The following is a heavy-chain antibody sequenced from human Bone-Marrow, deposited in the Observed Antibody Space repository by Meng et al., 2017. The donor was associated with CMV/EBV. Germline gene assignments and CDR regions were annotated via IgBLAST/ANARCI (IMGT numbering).Heavy chain of an antibody. D-gene: IGHD2-2*01. V-gene: IGHV3-21*01. Sequence: GGSLRLSCAASGFTFSVFNMNWIRQAPGKGLEWVSSISPTSTYIHYADSVKGRFTISRDNAQNSLYLQMNSLRAGDTAVYYCARWRGSTSLDYWGQGTLVTVSS. CDR2: ISPTSTYI. CDR3: ARWRGSTSLDY. CDR1: GFTFSVFN. J-gene: IGHJ4*02.